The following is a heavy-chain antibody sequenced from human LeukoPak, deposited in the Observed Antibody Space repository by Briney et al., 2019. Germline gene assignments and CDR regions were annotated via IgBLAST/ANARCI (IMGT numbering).Heavy chain of an antibody. J-gene: IGHJ4*02. CDR2: IYHSGST. V-gene: IGHV4-59*01. CDR1: GGSISTYY. D-gene: IGHD5-12*01. Sequence: PSETLSLTCTLSGGSISTYYWSWIRQPPGKGLEWIGYIYHSGSTNYNPSLKSRVTISVDTSKNQFSLKLSSATAADTAVHYCARGGGYASPIGYWGQGALVTVSS. CDR3: ARGGGYASPIGY.